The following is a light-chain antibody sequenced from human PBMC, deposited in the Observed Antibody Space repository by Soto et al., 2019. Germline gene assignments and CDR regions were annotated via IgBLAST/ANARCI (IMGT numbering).Light chain of an antibody. V-gene: IGKV3-15*01. CDR3: QQYNKWPPWT. CDR2: SAF. CDR1: QSISFN. Sequence: EIVMTQSPAALSVSPGERVTLSCRASQSISFNLAWYQQKPGQAPRLVIYSAFTRATGIPARFSGSGSGTEFTLTISSLQSEDFAVYYCQQYNKWPPWTFGRGTKVDIK. J-gene: IGKJ1*01.